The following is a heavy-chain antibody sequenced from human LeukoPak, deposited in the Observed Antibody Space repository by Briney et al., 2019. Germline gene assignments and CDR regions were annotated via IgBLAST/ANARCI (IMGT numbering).Heavy chain of an antibody. CDR1: GYTFNMYG. CDR3: ARHRAGGYCAVGDCFVHTF. Sequence: ASVKVSCKASGYTFNMYGISWVRQAPGQGLEWRGWFSPYNGHTNLAQKLQDRVTMTTDTSTNTAYMELRSLRSDDTAVYYCARHRAGGYCAVGDCFVHTFWGQGTLVTVSS. J-gene: IGHJ4*02. V-gene: IGHV1-18*01. D-gene: IGHD2-8*02. CDR2: FSPYNGHT.